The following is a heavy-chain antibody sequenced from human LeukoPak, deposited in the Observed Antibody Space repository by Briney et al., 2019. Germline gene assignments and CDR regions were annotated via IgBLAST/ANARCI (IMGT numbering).Heavy chain of an antibody. CDR1: GGSISSYY. CDR3: ARVRTQTVKGVFDY. D-gene: IGHD3-10*01. CDR2: INHSGST. J-gene: IGHJ4*02. V-gene: IGHV4-34*01. Sequence: SETLSLTCTVSGGSISSYYWSWIRQPPGKGLEWIGEINHSGSTNYNPSLKSRVTISVDTSKNQFSLKLSSVTAADTAVYYCARVRTQTVKGVFDYWGQGTLVTVSS.